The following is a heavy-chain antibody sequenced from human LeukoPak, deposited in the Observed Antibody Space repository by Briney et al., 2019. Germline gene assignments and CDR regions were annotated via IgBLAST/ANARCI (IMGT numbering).Heavy chain of an antibody. J-gene: IGHJ4*02. CDR1: GGSVGSYY. CDR3: ARGYSSTWFKTWDF. D-gene: IGHD6-13*01. CDR2: IYYGGSA. V-gene: IGHV4-59*08. Sequence: SETLALSCTVSGGSVGSYYWSWIRQSPGKGLEWIGYIYYGGSANYNPSLKSRATISIDRSKNQFSLKLTAVTAADPAVYYCARGYSSTWFKTWDFWGQGPLVTVSS.